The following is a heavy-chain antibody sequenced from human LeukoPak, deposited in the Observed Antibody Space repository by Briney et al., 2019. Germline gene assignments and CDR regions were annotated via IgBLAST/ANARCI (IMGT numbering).Heavy chain of an antibody. CDR3: ARTRYVVVVAASYDY. D-gene: IGHD2-15*01. V-gene: IGHV1-2*06. Sequence: ASVKVSCKASGYIFPGYYMHWVGQAPGQGLEWMGRINPNSGGTNYAQKFQGRVTMTRDTSISTAYMELSRLRSDDTAVYYCARTRYVVVVAASYDYWGQGTLVTVSS. CDR1: GYIFPGYY. CDR2: INPNSGGT. J-gene: IGHJ4*02.